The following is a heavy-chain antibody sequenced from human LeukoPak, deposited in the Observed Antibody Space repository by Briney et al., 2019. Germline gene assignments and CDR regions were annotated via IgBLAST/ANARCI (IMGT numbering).Heavy chain of an antibody. Sequence: GASVSVSCKASGYTLSGYYIHWVRQAPGQGLEWMGWINPNSGETNYAQKFQGGVTLTRDTSISTFYMEVSRLRSDDTAVYFCARYNWNDVVSALDYWGQGTLVTVSS. J-gene: IGHJ4*02. CDR2: INPNSGET. V-gene: IGHV1-2*02. CDR1: GYTLSGYY. CDR3: ARYNWNDVVSALDY. D-gene: IGHD1-1*01.